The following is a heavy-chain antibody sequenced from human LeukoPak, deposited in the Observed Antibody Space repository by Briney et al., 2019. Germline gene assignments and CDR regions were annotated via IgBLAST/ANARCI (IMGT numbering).Heavy chain of an antibody. V-gene: IGHV1-69*13. CDR3: ARDRGRYCSSTSCDPAFDY. Sequence: GASVKVSCKASGGTFSSYAISWVRQAPGQGLERMGGIIPIFGTANYAQKFQGRVTITADESTSTAYMELSSLRSEDTAVYYCARDRGRYCSSTSCDPAFDYWGQGTLVTVSS. J-gene: IGHJ4*02. CDR1: GGTFSSYA. CDR2: IIPIFGTA. D-gene: IGHD2-2*01.